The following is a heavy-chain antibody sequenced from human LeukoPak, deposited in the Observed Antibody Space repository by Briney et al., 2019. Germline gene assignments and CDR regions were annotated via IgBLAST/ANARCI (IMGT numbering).Heavy chain of an antibody. Sequence: GGSLRLSCAASGFTFSNHCMTWVRQAPGKGLEWVGRIKYKVNGEKKDYAATGRGRFTVSRDNQKNKQHMPVTNLTADDAAIYYCARELVPLVTGYFDLWGRGTLVTVSS. CDR2: IKYKVNGEKK. CDR1: GFTFSNHC. CDR3: ARELVPLVTGYFDL. J-gene: IGHJ2*01. V-gene: IGHV3-15*01. D-gene: IGHD2-21*02.